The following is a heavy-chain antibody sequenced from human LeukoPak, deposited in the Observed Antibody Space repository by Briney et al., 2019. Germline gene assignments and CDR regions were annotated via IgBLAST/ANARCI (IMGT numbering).Heavy chain of an antibody. CDR3: ARRKGYSSSWEEDY. J-gene: IGHJ4*02. Sequence: ASVKVSCKASGYTFTSYGISWVRQATGQGLEWMGWMNPNSGNTGYAQKFQGRVTMTRNTSISTAYMELSSLRSEDTAVYYCARRKGYSSSWEEDYWGQGTLVTVSS. V-gene: IGHV1-8*02. CDR1: GYTFTSYG. CDR2: MNPNSGNT. D-gene: IGHD6-13*01.